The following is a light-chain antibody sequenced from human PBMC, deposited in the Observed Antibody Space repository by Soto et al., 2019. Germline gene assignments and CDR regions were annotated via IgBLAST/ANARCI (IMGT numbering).Light chain of an antibody. CDR2: DVS. CDR3: SSYTSSLDVV. Sequence: SALTQPASVSGSPGQSITISCTGTSSDVGGYNYVSWYQQHPGKAPKLMIYDVSNRPSGVSNRFSGSKSGNTASLTISGLQAEDEADYYCSSYTSSLDVVFGGGTKLTVL. CDR1: SSDVGGYNY. V-gene: IGLV2-14*01. J-gene: IGLJ2*01.